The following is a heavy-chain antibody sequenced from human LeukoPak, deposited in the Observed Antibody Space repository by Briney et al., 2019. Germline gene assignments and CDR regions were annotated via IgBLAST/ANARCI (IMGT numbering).Heavy chain of an antibody. CDR2: ISDSSAV. CDR1: GFTFSTYS. V-gene: IGHV3-48*01. J-gene: IGHJ4*02. CDR3: ARDGGYSGYDADC. D-gene: IGHD5-12*01. Sequence: AGGSLRLSCAASGFTFSTYSMKWVRQAPGKGLEWVSYISDSSAVYYADSVRGRFTISRENDKNSLFLQMNSLRAEDTAVYYCARDGGYSGYDADCWGQGTLVTVSS.